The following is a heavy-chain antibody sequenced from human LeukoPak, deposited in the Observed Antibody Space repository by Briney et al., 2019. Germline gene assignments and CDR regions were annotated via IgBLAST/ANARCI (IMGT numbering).Heavy chain of an antibody. CDR2: MSGSGGTT. Sequence: GESLRLSCAASGFRLSSYAMSWVRQAPGKGLEWVSVMSGSGGTTYYADSVKGRFTISRDNSKNTLYLQMNSLRAEDTAVYYCAKPLYGDYYFDYWGQGTLVTVSS. V-gene: IGHV3-23*01. J-gene: IGHJ4*02. CDR1: GFRLSSYA. CDR3: AKPLYGDYYFDY. D-gene: IGHD4-17*01.